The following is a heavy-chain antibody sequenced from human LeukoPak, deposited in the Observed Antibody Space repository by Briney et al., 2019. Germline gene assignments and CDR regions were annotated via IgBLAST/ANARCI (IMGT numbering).Heavy chain of an antibody. V-gene: IGHV3-9*01. Sequence: SRSLRLSCAASGFTFDDYAMHWVRQAPGKGLEWVSGISWNSGSIGYADSVKGRFTISRDNAKNSLYLQMNSLRAEDTALYYCAKRATGAAFDIWGQGTMVTVSS. J-gene: IGHJ3*02. D-gene: IGHD5-12*01. CDR1: GFTFDDYA. CDR2: ISWNSGSI. CDR3: AKRATGAAFDI.